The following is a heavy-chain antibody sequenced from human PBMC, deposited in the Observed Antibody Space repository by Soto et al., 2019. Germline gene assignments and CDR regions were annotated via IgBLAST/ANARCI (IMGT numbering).Heavy chain of an antibody. D-gene: IGHD6-13*01. CDR3: ARRGTAEYYDMDA. V-gene: IGHV5-51*01. CDR2: IYPGDSDT. J-gene: IGHJ6*02. CDR1: GYSFTSYW. Sequence: GESLKISCQGSGYSFTSYWIGWVRQMPGKGLEWMGIIYPGDSDTRYSPSFQGQVTISADKSISTAYLQWSSLKASDTAMYYCARRGTAEYYDMDAWGQGTTVTVSS.